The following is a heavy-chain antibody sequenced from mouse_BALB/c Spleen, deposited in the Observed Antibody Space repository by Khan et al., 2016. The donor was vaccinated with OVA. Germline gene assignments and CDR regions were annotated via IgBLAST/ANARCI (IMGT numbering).Heavy chain of an antibody. CDR2: ISSLADSI. Sequence: EVKLVESGGGLVQPGGSRKLSCAASGFTFSDYGLAWVRQAPGKGPEWVAFISSLADSIYYADTVTGRFTISGENAKNTPYLEMTSLESEDSDMYYCGRSWALDYWGQGTSVTVSS. CDR3: GRSWALDY. V-gene: IGHV5-15*02. CDR1: GFTFSDYG. J-gene: IGHJ4*01.